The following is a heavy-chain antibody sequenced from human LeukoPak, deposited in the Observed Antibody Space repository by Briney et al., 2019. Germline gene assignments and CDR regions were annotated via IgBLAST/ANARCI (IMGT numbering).Heavy chain of an antibody. J-gene: IGHJ4*02. CDR1: VYTFTGYY. CDR3: ARAGAGPSSSWCDY. V-gene: IGHV1-2*02. D-gene: IGHD6-13*01. Sequence: ASVTVSCKASVYTFTGYYMHWVRQAPGQGREWMGWINPNSGGTNYAQKFQGRVTMTRDTSIRTAYMELGRLRPDDTAVYYCARAGAGPSSSWCDYWGQGTLVTVSS. CDR2: INPNSGGT.